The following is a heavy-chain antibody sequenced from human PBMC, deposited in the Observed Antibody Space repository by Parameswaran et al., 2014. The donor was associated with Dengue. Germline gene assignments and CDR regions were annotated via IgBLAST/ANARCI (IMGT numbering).Heavy chain of an antibody. CDR3: ARRITMIVVVMSGWFDP. J-gene: IGHJ5*02. V-gene: IGHV4-39*01. CDR2: IYYSGST. Sequence: IRQPPGKGLEWIGSIYYSGSTYYNPSLKSRVTISVDTSKNQFSLKLSSVTAADTAVYYCARRITMIVVVMSGWFDPWGPGNPGHRLL. D-gene: IGHD3-22*01.